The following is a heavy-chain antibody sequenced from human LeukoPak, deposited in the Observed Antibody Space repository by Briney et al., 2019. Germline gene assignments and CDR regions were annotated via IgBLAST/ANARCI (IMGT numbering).Heavy chain of an antibody. CDR1: GGSXSSXXXX. D-gene: IGHD3-10*01. Sequence: GGSXSSXXXXWGWIRQPPGXXXXWIVSIYYSGSTYYNPSLKSRFTISVDTSKTQFSLKLSSVTAADTAVYYCARTMVRGVLDYWGQGTLVTVSS. CDR3: ARTMVRGVLDY. CDR2: IYYSGST. J-gene: IGHJ4*02. V-gene: IGHV4-39*01.